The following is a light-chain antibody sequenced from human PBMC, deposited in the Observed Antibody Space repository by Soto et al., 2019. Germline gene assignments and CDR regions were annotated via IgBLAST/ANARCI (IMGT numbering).Light chain of an antibody. Sequence: QSALTQPPSASGSPGRSVTISCTGTSSDVGGYNFVSWYQQHPGKAPKLLVYEVYKRPSGVPDRFSGSKSGNRASLTVSGLQAEDEADYYCTSYTSRNEFVVFGGGTKVTVL. CDR2: EVY. CDR3: TSYTSRNEFVV. J-gene: IGLJ2*01. CDR1: SSDVGGYNF. V-gene: IGLV2-8*01.